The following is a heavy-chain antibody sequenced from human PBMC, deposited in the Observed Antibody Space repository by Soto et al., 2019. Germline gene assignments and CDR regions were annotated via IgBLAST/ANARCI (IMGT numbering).Heavy chain of an antibody. V-gene: IGHV4-59*01. Sequence: TSETLSLTCTVSGGSISSYYWSWIRQPPGKGLEWIGYIYYSGSTNYNPSLKSRVTISVDTSKNQFSLKLSSVTAADTAVYYCARGRYSGSYFDYWGQGTLVTVSS. J-gene: IGHJ4*02. CDR3: ARGRYSGSYFDY. CDR1: GGSISSYY. CDR2: IYYSGST. D-gene: IGHD1-26*01.